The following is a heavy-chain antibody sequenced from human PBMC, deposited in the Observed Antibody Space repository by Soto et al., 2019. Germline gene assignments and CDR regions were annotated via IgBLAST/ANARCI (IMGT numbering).Heavy chain of an antibody. V-gene: IGHV3-73*01. Sequence: GGSLRLSCEASGFTFGGSAMHWVRQASGKGLEWVGRIRSKANSYATAYAASVKGRFSISRDESKNTAQLQMHSLKNEDAAVYYCTSNSPDYMMRKWGQGTKVTVSS. D-gene: IGHD3-16*01. CDR3: TSNSPDYMMRK. CDR1: GFTFGGSA. J-gene: IGHJ6*02. CDR2: IRSKANSYAT.